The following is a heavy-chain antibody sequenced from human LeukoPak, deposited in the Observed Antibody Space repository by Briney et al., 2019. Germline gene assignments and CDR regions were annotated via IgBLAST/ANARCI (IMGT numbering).Heavy chain of an antibody. CDR3: ARVDDTSGYSFGY. Sequence: GGSLRLSCAASGFTFSDHYMDWVRQAPGKGLEWVGRFRKKANSYTTEYAASVKGRFTISRDDSKNSLYLQMNSLKTEDTAVYYCARVDDTSGYSFGYWGQGTLVTVSS. V-gene: IGHV3-72*01. CDR1: GFTFSDHY. CDR2: FRKKANSYTT. D-gene: IGHD3-22*01. J-gene: IGHJ4*02.